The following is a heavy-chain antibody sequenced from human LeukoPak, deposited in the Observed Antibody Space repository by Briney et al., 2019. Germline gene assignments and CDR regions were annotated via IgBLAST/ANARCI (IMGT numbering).Heavy chain of an antibody. D-gene: IGHD6-19*01. V-gene: IGHV3-7*05. CDR3: ARSGMAVAATPWD. CDR1: GFTFSDFW. Sequence: GGSLRLSCAASGFTFSDFWMTWVRQAPGRGLEWVAHINQDGSAKYSVDSVRGRFTISRDNVKNSPFLQLNILRAEDTAVYYCARSGMAVAATPWDWGQGTLVTVSS. CDR2: INQDGSAK. J-gene: IGHJ1*01.